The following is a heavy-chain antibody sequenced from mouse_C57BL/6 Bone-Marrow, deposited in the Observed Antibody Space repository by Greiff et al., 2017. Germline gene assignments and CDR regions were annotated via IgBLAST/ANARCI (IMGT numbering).Heavy chain of an antibody. CDR1: GYSFTSYY. V-gene: IGHV1-66*01. CDR3: ARSEGWGYFDY. J-gene: IGHJ2*01. Sequence: VQLVESGPELVKPGASVKISCKASGYSFTSYYIHWVKQRPGQGLEWVGWIYPGSGNTKYNEKFKGKATLTADTSSSTAYMQLSSLTSEDSAVYYCARSEGWGYFDYWGQGTTLTVSS. D-gene: IGHD3-3*01. CDR2: IYPGSGNT.